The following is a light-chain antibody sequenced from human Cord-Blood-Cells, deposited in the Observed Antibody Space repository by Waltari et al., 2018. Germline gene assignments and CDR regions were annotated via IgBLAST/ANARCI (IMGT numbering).Light chain of an antibody. V-gene: IGLV2-14*01. CDR2: EVS. CDR3: SSYTSSSTYV. CDR1: SSDVGGYNY. Sequence: QSALTQPASVSGSPGQSITISCTGTSSDVGGYNYVSWYQQHPGTAPQLMIYEVSNRPSGVSNRFSGSKSGNTASLTISGLQAEDEADYYCSSYTSSSTYVFGTGTKVTVL. J-gene: IGLJ1*01.